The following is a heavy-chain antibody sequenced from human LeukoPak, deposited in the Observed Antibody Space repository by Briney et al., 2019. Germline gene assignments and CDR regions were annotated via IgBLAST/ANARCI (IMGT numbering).Heavy chain of an antibody. CDR2: IFYTGST. J-gene: IGHJ4*02. CDR3: ASEYYYDSSGYYVY. D-gene: IGHD3-22*01. CDR1: GGSISSYY. Sequence: PSETLSLTCTVSGGSISSYYWSWIRQPPGKGLEWIGYIFYTGSTNYNPSLKSRVTISVDTSKNQFSLKLSSVTAADTAVYYCASEYYYDSSGYYVYWGQGTLVTVSS. V-gene: IGHV4-59*12.